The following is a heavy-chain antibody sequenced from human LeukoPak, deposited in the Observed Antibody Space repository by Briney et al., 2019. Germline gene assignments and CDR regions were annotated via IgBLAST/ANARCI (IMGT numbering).Heavy chain of an antibody. CDR3: ARGGELRYFDWLFTPHYFDY. D-gene: IGHD3-9*01. CDR2: INHSGST. V-gene: IGHV4-34*01. CDR1: GGSFSGYY. J-gene: IGHJ4*02. Sequence: PSETLSLTCAVYGGSFSGYYWSWIRQPPGKGLEWIGEINHSGSTNYNPSLKSRVTISVDTSKNQFSLKLSSVTAADTAAYYCARGGELRYFDWLFTPHYFDYWGQGTLVTVSS.